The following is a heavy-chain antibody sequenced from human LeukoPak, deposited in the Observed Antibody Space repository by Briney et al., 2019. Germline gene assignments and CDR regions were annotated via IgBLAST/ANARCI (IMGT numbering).Heavy chain of an antibody. CDR2: ISGSGGST. Sequence: GSLRLSCAASGFTFSSYAMSWVRQAPGKGLEWVSAISGSGGSTYYTDSVKGRFTISRDNSKNTLYLQMNSLRAEDTAVYYCAKDIDFWSGYSYYFDYWGQGTLVTVSS. J-gene: IGHJ4*02. D-gene: IGHD3-3*01. CDR1: GFTFSSYA. CDR3: AKDIDFWSGYSYYFDY. V-gene: IGHV3-23*01.